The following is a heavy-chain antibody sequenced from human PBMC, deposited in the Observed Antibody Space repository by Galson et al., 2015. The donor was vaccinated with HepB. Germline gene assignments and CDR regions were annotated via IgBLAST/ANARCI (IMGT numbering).Heavy chain of an antibody. Sequence: SLRLSCAASGFTFSTYSMNWVRQAPGKGLEWVSSISSSSSYISYADSVKGRFTISRDNAKNSLYLQMDSLRAEDTAVYFCARDPPGVVVMGFLDYWGQGTLVTVSS. D-gene: IGHD3-3*01. CDR3: ARDPPGVVVMGFLDY. J-gene: IGHJ4*02. CDR2: ISSSSSYI. V-gene: IGHV3-21*01. CDR1: GFTFSTYS.